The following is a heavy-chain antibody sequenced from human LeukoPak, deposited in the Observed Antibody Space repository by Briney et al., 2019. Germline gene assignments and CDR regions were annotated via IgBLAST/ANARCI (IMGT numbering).Heavy chain of an antibody. CDR3: AKGWAFYY. Sequence: SQTLSLTCAISGDSVSSNATSWNWIRQSPSRGLEWLGRTYYRSKWYNDYAVSVKSRITINPDTSKNQFSLHLNSVTPEDAAVYYCAKGWAFYYWGQGSLVTVSS. CDR1: GDSVSSNATS. V-gene: IGHV6-1*01. CDR2: TYYRSKWYN. J-gene: IGHJ4*02. D-gene: IGHD1-26*01.